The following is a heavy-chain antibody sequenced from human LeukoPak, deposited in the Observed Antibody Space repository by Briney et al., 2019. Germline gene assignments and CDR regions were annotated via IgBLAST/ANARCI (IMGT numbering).Heavy chain of an antibody. CDR1: GSMYNYY. CDR2: IHYNGIT. V-gene: IGHV4-59*01. Sequence: SETLSLTCTVSGSMYNYYWSWIRQPPGKGLEWIGYIHYNGITNYNPSLKSRVTISVDTSKNQFSLKLSSVTAADTAVYYCARSTRIAARQGWFDPWGQGTLVTVSS. J-gene: IGHJ5*02. D-gene: IGHD6-6*01. CDR3: ARSTRIAARQGWFDP.